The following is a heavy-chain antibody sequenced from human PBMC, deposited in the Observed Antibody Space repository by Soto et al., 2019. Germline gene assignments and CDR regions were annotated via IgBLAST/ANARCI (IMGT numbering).Heavy chain of an antibody. Sequence: LSLTCTVSGGSISSGGYYWSWIRQHPGKGLEWIGYIYYSGSTYYNPSLKSRVTISVDTSKNQFSLKLSSVTAADTAVYYCARLNYYYDSSGYYYFDYWGQGTLVTVSS. D-gene: IGHD3-22*01. CDR3: ARLNYYYDSSGYYYFDY. J-gene: IGHJ4*02. CDR2: IYYSGST. V-gene: IGHV4-31*03. CDR1: GGSISSGGYY.